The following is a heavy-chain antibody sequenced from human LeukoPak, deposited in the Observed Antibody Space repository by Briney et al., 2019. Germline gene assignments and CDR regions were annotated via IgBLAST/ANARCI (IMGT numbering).Heavy chain of an antibody. CDR1: GFTFSTYS. J-gene: IGHJ3*02. CDR3: AVLGSSSWFDAFDI. V-gene: IGHV3-21*01. Sequence: PGGSLRLSCAASGFTFSTYSMNWVRQAPGKGLEWVSSISSSSSYIYYADSVKGRFTISRDNAKNSLYLQMNSLRAEDTAVYFCAVLGSSSWFDAFDIWGQGTMVTVSS. CDR2: ISSSSSYI. D-gene: IGHD6-13*01.